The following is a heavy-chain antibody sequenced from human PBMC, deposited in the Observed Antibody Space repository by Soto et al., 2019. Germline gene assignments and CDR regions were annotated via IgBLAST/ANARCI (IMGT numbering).Heavy chain of an antibody. V-gene: IGHV3-7*01. Sequence: GGSLRLSCAASGFTFDIYWMTWVRQAPGKGLEWVATIKQDGSEKYYVDSVKGRFTISRDNAKNSLYLQMNSLRAEDTAVYYCVRDKESLRSFDYWGQGALVTVSS. J-gene: IGHJ4*02. CDR3: VRDKESLRSFDY. CDR1: GFTFDIYW. CDR2: IKQDGSEK. D-gene: IGHD5-12*01.